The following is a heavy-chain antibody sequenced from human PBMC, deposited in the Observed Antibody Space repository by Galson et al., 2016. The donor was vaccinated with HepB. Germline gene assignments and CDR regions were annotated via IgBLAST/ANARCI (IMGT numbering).Heavy chain of an antibody. D-gene: IGHD1-14*01. CDR3: ARSVGISTPNVFDP. CDR1: GGNFSGDI. Sequence: SVKVSCKASGGNFSGDIITWVRQAPGQGLEWMGKVIPVLGIATYARRFQGRVTISADKSTTTAYMELNTLRSDDTAVYYCARSVGISTPNVFDPWGQGTLVTVSS. CDR2: VIPVLGIA. J-gene: IGHJ5*02. V-gene: IGHV1-69*02.